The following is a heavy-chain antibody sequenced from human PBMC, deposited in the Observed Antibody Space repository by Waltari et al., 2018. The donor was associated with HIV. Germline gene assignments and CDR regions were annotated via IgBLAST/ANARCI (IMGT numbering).Heavy chain of an antibody. V-gene: IGHV1-2*02. Sequence: QLVPSGSEVKKPGASMRVSCKASGYIFKKFYMHWVRQSPGQGLEWMGWINPKTGDTKYAEKFQGRVTLTKYKPTNTTYLELRRLTPDDAASYYCARHRGAESTSFSFWRSFSTHYCYALDIWGQGTAVT. J-gene: IGHJ6*02. CDR3: ARHRGAESTSFSFWRSFSTHYCYALDI. CDR1: GYIFKKFY. D-gene: IGHD3-3*01. CDR2: INPKTGDT.